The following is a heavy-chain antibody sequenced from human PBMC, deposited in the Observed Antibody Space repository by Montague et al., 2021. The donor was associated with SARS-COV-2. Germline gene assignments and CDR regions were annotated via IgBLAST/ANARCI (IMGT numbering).Heavy chain of an antibody. CDR2: IYDSGST. CDR3: ARRGRKLLPVATTIGGFDI. Sequence: SETLSLTCTVSGGSISSSNYYWDWIRQPPGKGLGWIGSIYDSGSTYYNPSLKSRVTISVDTPKNHFSLKLSSVTAADTAVYYCARRGRKLLPVATTIGGFDIWGQGTMVTVSS. J-gene: IGHJ3*02. D-gene: IGHD5-12*01. V-gene: IGHV4-39*02. CDR1: GGSISSSNYY.